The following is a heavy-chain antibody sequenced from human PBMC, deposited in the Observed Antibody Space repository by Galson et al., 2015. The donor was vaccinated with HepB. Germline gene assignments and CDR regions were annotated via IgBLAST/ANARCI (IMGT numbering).Heavy chain of an antibody. J-gene: IGHJ4*02. V-gene: IGHV1-24*01. Sequence: SVKVSCKVSGYTLTELSMHWVRQAPGKGLEWMGGFDPEDGETIYAQKFQGRVTMTEDTSTDTAYMELSSLRSEDTAVYYCATVKYCSGGSCYSGAGFDYWGQGTLVTVSS. CDR2: FDPEDGET. CDR3: ATVKYCSGGSCYSGAGFDY. CDR1: GYTLTELS. D-gene: IGHD2-15*01.